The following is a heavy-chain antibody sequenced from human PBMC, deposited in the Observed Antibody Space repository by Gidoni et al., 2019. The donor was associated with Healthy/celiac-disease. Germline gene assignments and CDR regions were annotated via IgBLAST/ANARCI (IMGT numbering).Heavy chain of an antibody. CDR3: ASRGVGSGSYCDY. Sequence: QVQLVQSGAEVKKPGAAVKVSCKASGYTFTSYDINWVRQATGQGLEWMGWMNPNSGHTGYAQKFQGRVTMTTNTSIRTAYMELSSLRSEDTAVYYCASRGVGSGSYCDYWGQGTLVTVSS. J-gene: IGHJ4*02. CDR1: GYTFTSYD. V-gene: IGHV1-8*01. D-gene: IGHD3-10*01. CDR2: MNPNSGHT.